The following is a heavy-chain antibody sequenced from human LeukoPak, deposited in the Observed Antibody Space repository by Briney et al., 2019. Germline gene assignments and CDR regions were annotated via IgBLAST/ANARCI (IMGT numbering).Heavy chain of an antibody. Sequence: SLSLSCAASGLTFDDYTIHWVRQAPGKGLEWVSVISWDGGSTYYADSVKGRFTISRDNSKNSLYLQMNSLRTEDTALYYCAKGNGEQGYYYYYGMDVWGQGTTVTVSS. V-gene: IGHV3-43*01. D-gene: IGHD4-17*01. J-gene: IGHJ6*02. CDR2: ISWDGGST. CDR3: AKGNGEQGYYYYYGMDV. CDR1: GLTFDDYT.